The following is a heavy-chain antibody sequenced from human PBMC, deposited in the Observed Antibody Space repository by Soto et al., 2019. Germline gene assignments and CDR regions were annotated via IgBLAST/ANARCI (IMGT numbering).Heavy chain of an antibody. D-gene: IGHD6-13*01. CDR1: GGSISSYY. V-gene: IGHV4-59*01. J-gene: IGHJ4*02. CDR2: ISFRGST. CDR3: ARDAYSSSWLDY. Sequence: QVQLQESGPGLVKPSGTLSLTCTVSGGSISSYYWSWIRQPPGKGLEWIGYISFRGSTHYNPSLTSRVSFSIDTSKNPFSPNLRSVTAADTAVYYCARDAYSSSWLDYWGQGTLVTVSS.